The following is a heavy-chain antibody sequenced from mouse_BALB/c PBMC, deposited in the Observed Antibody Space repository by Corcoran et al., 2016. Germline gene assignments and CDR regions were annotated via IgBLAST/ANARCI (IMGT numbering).Heavy chain of an antibody. Sequence: QVQLQQSGAELMKPGASVKISCKATGYTFSSYWIEWVKQRPGHGLEWIGEILPGSGSTNYNEKFKGKATFTADTSSNTAYMQLSSLTSEDSAVYYCARRVSQFAYWGQGTLVTVSA. CDR3: ARRVSQFAY. V-gene: IGHV1-9*01. D-gene: IGHD6-2*01. J-gene: IGHJ3*01. CDR1: GYTFSSYW. CDR2: ILPGSGST.